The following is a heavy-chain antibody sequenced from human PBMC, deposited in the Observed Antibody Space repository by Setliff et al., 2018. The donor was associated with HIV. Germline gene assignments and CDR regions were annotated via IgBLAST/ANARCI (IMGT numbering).Heavy chain of an antibody. CDR1: GGSMSSDY. J-gene: IGHJ5*02. D-gene: IGHD2-2*01. CDR2: IYASGST. Sequence: SETLSLTCAVSGGSMSSDYWSWIRQTPGKGLEWIGYIYASGSTKYNPSLESRVTISVDTSKNQFSLKLSPVTAADTAVYYCARDGPHCIPSSCPGAWFDPWGQGTLVTVSS. V-gene: IGHV4-59*12. CDR3: ARDGPHCIPSSCPGAWFDP.